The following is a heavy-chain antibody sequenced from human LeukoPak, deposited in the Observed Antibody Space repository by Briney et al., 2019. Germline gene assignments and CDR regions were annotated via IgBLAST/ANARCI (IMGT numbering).Heavy chain of an antibody. CDR2: IYTSGST. V-gene: IGHV4-4*07. CDR3: ARRVNCTNGVCYQDFDY. Sequence: SETLSLTCTVSGGSISSYYWSWIRQPAGKGLEWIGRIYTSGSTNYNPSLKSRVTMSVDTSKNQFSLKLSSVTAADTAVYYCARRVNCTNGVCYQDFDYWGQGTLVTVSS. CDR1: GGSISSYY. D-gene: IGHD2-8*01. J-gene: IGHJ4*02.